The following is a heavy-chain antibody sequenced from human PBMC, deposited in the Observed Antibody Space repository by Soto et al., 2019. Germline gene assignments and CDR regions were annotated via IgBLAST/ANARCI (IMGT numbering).Heavy chain of an antibody. CDR3: ARRYGGNLDY. D-gene: IGHD2-15*01. J-gene: IGHJ4*02. CDR2: IYYSGST. V-gene: IGHV4-59*08. Sequence: WTWIRQPPGKGLEWIGYIYYSGSTNYNPSLKSRVTISVDTSKNQFSLKLSFVTAADTAVYYCARRYGGNLDYWGQGTLVTVSS.